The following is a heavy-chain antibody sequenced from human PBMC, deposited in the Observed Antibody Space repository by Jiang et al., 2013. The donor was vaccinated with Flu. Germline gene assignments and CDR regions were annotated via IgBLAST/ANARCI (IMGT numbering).Heavy chain of an antibody. CDR1: GDSASSNTAA. J-gene: IGHJ4*02. D-gene: IGHD6-13*01. CDR3: AREAPYSSSWYIDY. CDR2: TYYRSKWYN. Sequence: QTLSLTCAISGDSASSNTAAWHWIRQSPSRGLEWLGRTYYRSKWYNDYAVSVKSRITINPDTSKNQFSLQLNSVTPEDTAVYYCAREAPYSSSWYIDYWGQGTPSPSPQ. V-gene: IGHV6-1*01.